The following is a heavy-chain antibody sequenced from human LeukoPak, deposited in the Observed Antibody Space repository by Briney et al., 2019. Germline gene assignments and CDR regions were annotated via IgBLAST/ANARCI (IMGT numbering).Heavy chain of an antibody. V-gene: IGHV4-39*01. J-gene: IGHJ4*02. D-gene: IGHD4-17*01. CDR2: VFYSGRT. CDR1: GGFIRDSGYY. Sequence: PSETLSLTCTVSGGFIRDSGYYWGWIRQPPGKGLEWIGTVFYSGRTYYNSSLQSRVTISVDTSKNQFSLRLSSVTPADTAIYYCARLSNDYGDYEGHYWGRGTLVTVSP. CDR3: ARLSNDYGDYEGHY.